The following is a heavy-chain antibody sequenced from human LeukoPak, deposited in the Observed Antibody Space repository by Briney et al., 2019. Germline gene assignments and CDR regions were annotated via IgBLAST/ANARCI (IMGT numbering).Heavy chain of an antibody. J-gene: IGHJ4*02. D-gene: IGHD6-13*01. Sequence: ASVKVSCKASGYTFTGYYMHWVRQAPGQGLEWTGWINPNSGGTNYAQKFQGRVTMTRDTSISTAYMELSRLRSDDTAVYYCARGRGRGIYSSSSGDYWGQGTLVTVSS. V-gene: IGHV1-2*02. CDR1: GYTFTGYY. CDR3: ARGRGRGIYSSSSGDY. CDR2: INPNSGGT.